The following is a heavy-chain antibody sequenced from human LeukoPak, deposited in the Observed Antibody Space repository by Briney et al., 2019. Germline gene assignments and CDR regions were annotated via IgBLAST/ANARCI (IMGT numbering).Heavy chain of an antibody. D-gene: IGHD3-3*01. J-gene: IGHJ4*02. CDR2: IYTSGST. CDR3: ARGDFWSGYYDY. Sequence: PSQTLSLTCTDSGGSISSGSYYWSWIRQPAGKGLEWIGRIYTSGSTNYNPSLKSRVTISVDTSKNQFSLKLSSVTAADTAVYYCARGDFWSGYYDYWGQGTLVTVSS. CDR1: GGSISSGSYY. V-gene: IGHV4-61*02.